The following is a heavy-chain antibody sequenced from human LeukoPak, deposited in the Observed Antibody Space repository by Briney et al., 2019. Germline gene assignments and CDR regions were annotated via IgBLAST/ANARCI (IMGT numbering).Heavy chain of an antibody. V-gene: IGHV1-69*04. Sequence: GASVKVSCKASGDSFTSYIITWVRQAPGQGLEWMGRIILFVCISKYEQKFQDRVTTTADNSISTAHLEENSLASDDTAVYFCARENPRSYDSGGYYLETFDFWGQGTLVTVSS. CDR1: GDSFTSYI. CDR3: ARENPRSYDSGGYYLETFDF. D-gene: IGHD3-22*01. CDR2: IILFVCIS. J-gene: IGHJ4*02.